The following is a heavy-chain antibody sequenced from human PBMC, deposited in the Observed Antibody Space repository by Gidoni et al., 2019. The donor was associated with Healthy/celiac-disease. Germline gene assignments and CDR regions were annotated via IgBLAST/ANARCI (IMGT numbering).Heavy chain of an antibody. V-gene: IGHV3-30*18. D-gene: IGHD1-1*01. CDR1: GFTFSSYG. Sequence: QVQLVESGGGVVQPGRSLRLSCAASGFTFSSYGMHWVRQAPGKGLEWVAVISYDGSNKYYADSVKGRFTISRDNSKNTLYLQMNSLRAEDTAVYYCAKEGRDGYNWGYFDLWGRGTLVTVSS. J-gene: IGHJ2*01. CDR2: ISYDGSNK. CDR3: AKEGRDGYNWGYFDL.